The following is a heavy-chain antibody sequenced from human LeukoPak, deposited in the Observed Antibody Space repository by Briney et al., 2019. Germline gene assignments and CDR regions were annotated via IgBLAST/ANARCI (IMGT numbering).Heavy chain of an antibody. D-gene: IGHD6-13*01. CDR3: AKDTTAGAFDY. Sequence: GGSLRLSCAASGFTFDDYAMHWVRQAPGKGLEWVSGISWNSGSIGYADSVKGRFTISRDNAKNSLYLQMNSLRAEDMALYYCAKDTTAGAFDYWGQGTLVTVSS. J-gene: IGHJ4*02. CDR1: GFTFDDYA. CDR2: ISWNSGSI. V-gene: IGHV3-9*03.